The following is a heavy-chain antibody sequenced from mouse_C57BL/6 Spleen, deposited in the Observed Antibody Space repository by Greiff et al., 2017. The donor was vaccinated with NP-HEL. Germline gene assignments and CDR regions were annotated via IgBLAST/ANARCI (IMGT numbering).Heavy chain of an antibody. V-gene: IGHV3-6*01. CDR3: ATSYYYGLDY. D-gene: IGHD1-1*01. Sequence: EVKLQESGPGLVKPSQSLSLTCSVTGYSITSGYYWNWIRQFPGNKLEWMGYISYDGSNNYNPSLKNRISITRDTSKNQFFLKLNSVTTEDTATYYCATSYYYGLDYWGQGTTLTVSS. CDR1: GYSITSGYY. CDR2: ISYDGSN. J-gene: IGHJ2*01.